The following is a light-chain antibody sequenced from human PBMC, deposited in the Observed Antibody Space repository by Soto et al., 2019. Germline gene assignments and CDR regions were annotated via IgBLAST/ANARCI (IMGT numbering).Light chain of an antibody. V-gene: IGKV3-15*01. CDR1: HSVSTN. Sequence: LGRKQPAAARSQSPGVRATISCRARHSVSTNLAWYQQKPVQGLRLLIFGASTRAIRIPARVSGSGSRTDFSLTITSLQSEDFAVYYCEHYKELPLTFGAGTKVDIK. J-gene: IGKJ4*01. CDR2: GAS. CDR3: EHYKELPLT.